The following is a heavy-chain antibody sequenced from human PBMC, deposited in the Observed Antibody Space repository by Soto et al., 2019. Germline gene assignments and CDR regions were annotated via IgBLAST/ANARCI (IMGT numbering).Heavy chain of an antibody. V-gene: IGHV3-30*03. Sequence: PWGSLRLSCAASGFTFSTYGMHWVRQAPGKGLEWVAVISYDGSNDYYADSVKGRFTISRDNAKNSLYLQMNSLRAEDTAVYYCAREHSYDALDIWGQGTMVTVSS. D-gene: IGHD5-18*01. CDR2: ISYDGSND. J-gene: IGHJ3*02. CDR3: AREHSYDALDI. CDR1: GFTFSTYG.